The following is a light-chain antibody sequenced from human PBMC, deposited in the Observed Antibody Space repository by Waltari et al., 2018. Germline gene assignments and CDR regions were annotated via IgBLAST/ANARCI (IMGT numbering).Light chain of an antibody. V-gene: IGKV3-15*01. CDR1: QRVGSN. J-gene: IGKJ3*01. CDR2: GAS. CDR3: QQYNDWPHT. Sequence: ETLMTQSPATLSVSLGNRATLSCRASQRVGSNLAWYLQRPGQPPRLLIYGASTRATGCPARFSGSGSWTELTHTVSSLQSEDFGIYYCQQYNDWPHTFGPGTKVDIK.